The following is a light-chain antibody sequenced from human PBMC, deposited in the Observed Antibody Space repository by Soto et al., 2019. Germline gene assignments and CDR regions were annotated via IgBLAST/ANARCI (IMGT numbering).Light chain of an antibody. Sequence: EIVMTQSPATLSVSPGERATLSCRASQSIGTTLTWYHQRPGQAPRLLIYGASARATGIPARFSGSGSGTEFTLTISSLQSEDFAVYYCQQYNKWPRTFGQGTKLEI. CDR3: QQYNKWPRT. CDR2: GAS. J-gene: IGKJ2*01. V-gene: IGKV3-15*01. CDR1: QSIGTT.